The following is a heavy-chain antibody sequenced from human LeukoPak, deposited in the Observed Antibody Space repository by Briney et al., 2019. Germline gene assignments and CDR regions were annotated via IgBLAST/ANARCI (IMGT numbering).Heavy chain of an antibody. CDR2: IIVGTGTT. CDR1: GFTFSTSA. D-gene: IGHD3-10*01. J-gene: IGHJ4*02. V-gene: IGHV1-58*01. Sequence: HGASVKVSCKSSGFTFSTSAVQWVRQARGQRLEWIGWIIVGTGTTNYAQSLQGRLTITRDMSTNTAYMELSSLRSEDTAVYYCARGNYYGSGSYQYYFDYWGQGTRVTVSS. CDR3: ARGNYYGSGSYQYYFDY.